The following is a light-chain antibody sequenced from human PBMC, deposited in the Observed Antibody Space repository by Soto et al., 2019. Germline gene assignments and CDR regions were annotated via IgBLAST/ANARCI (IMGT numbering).Light chain of an antibody. CDR1: SSDVGVFNY. CDR3: IAYATSSTWV. CDR2: EVT. Sequence: QSVLTQPASVSGSPGQSITISCTGTSSDVGVFNYVSWYQQHPGRVPKLLIYEVTHRPSGVSDRFSGSKSGNTASLTISRVRPEDESTYFCIAYATSSTWVFGGGTQLTVL. J-gene: IGLJ3*02. V-gene: IGLV2-14*03.